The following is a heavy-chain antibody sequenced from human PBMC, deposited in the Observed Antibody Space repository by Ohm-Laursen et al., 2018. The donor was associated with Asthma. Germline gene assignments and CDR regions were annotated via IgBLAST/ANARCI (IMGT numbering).Heavy chain of an antibody. Sequence: SSVKVSCKASGGAFSSYAISWVRQAPGQGLEWMGGIIPIFGTANYAQKFQGRVTITADESTSTAYMELSSLRSEDTAVYYCASLSSRILSPAAFDIWGQGTMVTVSS. CDR2: IIPIFGTA. J-gene: IGHJ3*02. V-gene: IGHV1-69*01. CDR1: GGAFSSYA. CDR3: ASLSSRILSPAAFDI. D-gene: IGHD2-15*01.